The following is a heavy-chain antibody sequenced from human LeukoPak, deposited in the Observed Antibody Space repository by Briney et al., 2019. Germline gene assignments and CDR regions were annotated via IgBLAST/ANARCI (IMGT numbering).Heavy chain of an antibody. Sequence: GGSLRLSCAASGFTFSSFAMHWVRQAPGKGLVWVALISFDGSDKNYGDSVKGRFTISRDNAKNSLYLLMSSLRAEDTAVYYCARDCTNGVCSTYNAFDIWGQGTMVTVSS. CDR2: ISFDGSDK. CDR1: GFTFSSFA. V-gene: IGHV3-30*03. J-gene: IGHJ3*02. D-gene: IGHD2-8*01. CDR3: ARDCTNGVCSTYNAFDI.